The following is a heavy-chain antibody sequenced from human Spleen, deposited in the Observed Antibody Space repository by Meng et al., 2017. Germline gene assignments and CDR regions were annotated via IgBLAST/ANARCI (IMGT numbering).Heavy chain of an antibody. CDR2: NNPRDGDT. D-gene: IGHD2-21*01. V-gene: IGHV1-46*04. CDR3: AKALGWGSSPDY. Sequence: QVQLVQSGAEVMKPGASVKVSCKASGDTFTYYHIHWVRQAPGQGLEWVGINNPRDGDTSYSQKLRGRVTLTRDTSISTAYMELSSLGFDDTAVYYCAKALGWGSSPDYWGQGILVTVSS. CDR1: GDTFTYYH. J-gene: IGHJ4*02.